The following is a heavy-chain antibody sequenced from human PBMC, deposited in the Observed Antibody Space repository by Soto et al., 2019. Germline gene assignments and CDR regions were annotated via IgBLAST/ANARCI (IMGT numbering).Heavy chain of an antibody. CDR2: INPYTGNT. D-gene: IGHD4-17*01. CDR1: GYSFITHG. Sequence: QVEMVQSGAEVKKPGASVNVSCKTSGYSFITHGISWVRQAPGQGLKWMGRINPYTGNTNYAQSLQGRVTMTTDRSTSTAYMELRRLTSDDTALYYCARSPRISRSGDVWGKGTAVTVSS. J-gene: IGHJ6*04. CDR3: ARSPRISRSGDV. V-gene: IGHV1-18*01.